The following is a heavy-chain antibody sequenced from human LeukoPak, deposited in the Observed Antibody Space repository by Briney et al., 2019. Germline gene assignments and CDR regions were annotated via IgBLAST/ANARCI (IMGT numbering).Heavy chain of an antibody. Sequence: GGSLRLSCAASGFTFSSYSMNWVRQAPGKGLEWVSSISSSSSYIYYADSVKGRFTISRDNAKNSLYLQMNSLRAEDTAVYYCARTGITMVRGAVQGFDPRGQGTLVTVSS. CDR3: ARTGITMVRGAVQGFDP. V-gene: IGHV3-21*01. D-gene: IGHD3-10*01. CDR2: ISSSSSYI. CDR1: GFTFSSYS. J-gene: IGHJ5*02.